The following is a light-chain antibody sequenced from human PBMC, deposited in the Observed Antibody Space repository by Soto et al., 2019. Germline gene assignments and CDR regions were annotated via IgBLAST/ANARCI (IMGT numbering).Light chain of an antibody. J-gene: IGLJ1*01. Sequence: QSALTQPRSVSGSPGQSVAISCTGTSSDVGGYNYVSWYQRHPGKAPKVMIFDVNKRPSGVPDRFSGSKSGNTASLTISGLQAEDEADYYCCSYAGRYTYVFGTGTKVTV. CDR3: CSYAGRYTYV. CDR2: DVN. V-gene: IGLV2-11*01. CDR1: SSDVGGYNY.